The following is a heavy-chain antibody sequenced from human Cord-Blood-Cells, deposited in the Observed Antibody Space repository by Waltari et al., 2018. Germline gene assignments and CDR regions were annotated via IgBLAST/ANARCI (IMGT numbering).Heavy chain of an antibody. CDR1: GGSISSYS. J-gene: IGHJ3*02. D-gene: IGHD2-8*02. V-gene: IGHV4-59*01. Sequence: QVQLQESGPGLVKPSETLSLTCTVSGGSISSYSWNWIRQPPGKGLEWIGYIYYSGRTNYNPSLKSRVTISVDTSKNQFSLKLSSVTAADTAVYYCARRIPGGFNAFDIWGQGTMVTVSS. CDR2: IYYSGRT. CDR3: ARRIPGGFNAFDI.